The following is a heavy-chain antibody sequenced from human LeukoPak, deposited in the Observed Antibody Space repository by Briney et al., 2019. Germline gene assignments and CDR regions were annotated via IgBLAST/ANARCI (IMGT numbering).Heavy chain of an antibody. CDR3: GRDLAVGRPSFDS. V-gene: IGHV3-33*08. D-gene: IGHD3/OR15-3a*01. CDR2: IWYHGRNQ. J-gene: IGHJ4*02. Sequence: GGSLRLSCAASGFTFSSYEMNWVRQAPGKGLEWVADIWYHGRNQYYADSVKGRFTISRDNSKSTLYLQMNSLRVEDTAVYFCGRDLAVGRPSFDSWGQGTLVTVSS. CDR1: GFTFSSYE.